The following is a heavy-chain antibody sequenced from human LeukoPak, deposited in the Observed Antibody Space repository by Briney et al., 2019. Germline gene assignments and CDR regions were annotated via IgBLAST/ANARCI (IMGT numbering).Heavy chain of an antibody. CDR1: GFTFSSYG. CDR2: IWYDGSNK. Sequence: GGSLRLSCAASGFTFSSYGMHWVRQAPGKGLEWVAVIWYDGSNKYYADSAKGRFTISRDNSKNTLYLQMNSLRAEDTAVYYCARGFEVDTMVRGVMDYWGQGTLVTVSS. D-gene: IGHD3-10*01. CDR3: ARGFEVDTMVRGVMDY. J-gene: IGHJ4*02. V-gene: IGHV3-33*01.